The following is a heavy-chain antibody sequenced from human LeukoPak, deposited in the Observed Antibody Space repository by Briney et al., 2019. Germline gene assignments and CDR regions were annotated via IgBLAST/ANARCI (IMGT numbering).Heavy chain of an antibody. CDR1: GGSISSYF. D-gene: IGHD3-10*01. J-gene: IGHJ3*02. V-gene: IGHV4-59*12. CDR3: ARSDGYGLVGI. Sequence: SETLSLTCTVSGGSISSYFWSWIRQPPGKGLEWIGYIYYSGRNNYNPSLKSRVTISVDTSKNQFSLTLSSVTAADTAVYYCARSDGYGLVGIWGQGTMVTVSS. CDR2: IYYSGRN.